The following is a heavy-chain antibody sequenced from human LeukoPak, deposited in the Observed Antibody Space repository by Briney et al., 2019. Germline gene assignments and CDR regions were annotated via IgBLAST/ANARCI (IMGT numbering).Heavy chain of an antibody. J-gene: IGHJ6*02. CDR1: GFTFSSYA. CDR2: ISYDGSNK. CDR3: ARDEGMSYYGMDV. V-gene: IGHV3-30-3*01. Sequence: PGRSLRLSCAASGFTFSSYAMHWVRQAPGKGLEWVAVISYDGSNKYYADSVKGRFTISRDNSKNTLYLQMNSLRAEDTAVYYCARDEGMSYYGMDVWGQGTTVTVSS.